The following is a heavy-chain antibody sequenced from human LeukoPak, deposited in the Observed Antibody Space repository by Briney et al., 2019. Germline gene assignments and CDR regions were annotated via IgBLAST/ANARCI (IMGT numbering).Heavy chain of an antibody. CDR3: ARAKIAVAGFFDF. J-gene: IGHJ4*02. CDR2: IYHSGSR. D-gene: IGHD6-19*01. V-gene: IGHV4-59*01. CDR1: DDSITTYN. Sequence: SETLSLTCTVSDDSITTYNWSWIRQPPGKGLEWIGYIYHSGSRSYNPSLKSRVTISVDTSKSQLSLRLTSVSAADTAVYYCARAKIAVAGFFDFWGQGTLVTVSS.